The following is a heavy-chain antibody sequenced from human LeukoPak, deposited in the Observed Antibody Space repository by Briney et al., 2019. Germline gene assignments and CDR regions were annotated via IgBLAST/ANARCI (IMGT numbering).Heavy chain of an antibody. J-gene: IGHJ5*02. CDR3: ARHAPGDLVVQTPAPTRWFDP. CDR1: GDSVSNNNYF. D-gene: IGHD2-15*01. V-gene: IGHV4-39*01. CDR2: TYYRGTT. Sequence: SETLSRTCTVSGDSVSNNNYFWGWIRHPPGKGLEWIGSTYYRGTTYFNPSVESRVTISADTSKYQLSLKLSSVTAADTAVYYCARHAPGDLVVQTPAPTRWFDPWGQGTLVTVSS.